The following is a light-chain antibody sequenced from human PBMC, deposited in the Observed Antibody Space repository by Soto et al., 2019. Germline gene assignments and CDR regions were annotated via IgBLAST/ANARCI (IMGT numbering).Light chain of an antibody. CDR3: QQYGSSGT. CDR1: QSVSNNY. CDR2: GAS. V-gene: IGKV3-20*01. J-gene: IGKJ1*01. Sequence: EIVSTQSPGTLSLSPGERAPLSCRASQSVSNNYLAWSKQKPGQAPRLLIYGASNRATGIPDRFSGSGSGTDFTLTIRRLEPEDFAVDYCQQYGSSGTFGQGTQVEIK.